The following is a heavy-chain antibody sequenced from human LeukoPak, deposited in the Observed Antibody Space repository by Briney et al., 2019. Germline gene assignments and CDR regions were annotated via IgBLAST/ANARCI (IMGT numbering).Heavy chain of an antibody. J-gene: IGHJ6*03. D-gene: IGHD6-6*01. CDR1: GYTFSSYG. Sequence: RASVKVSCKASGYTFSSYGMHWVRQAPGKGLVWVSRINSDGSSTSYADSVKGRFTISRDNAKNTLYLQMNSLRAEDTAVYYCARVAARPYYYYMDVWGKGTTVTVSS. CDR2: INSDGSST. CDR3: ARVAARPYYYYMDV. V-gene: IGHV3-74*01.